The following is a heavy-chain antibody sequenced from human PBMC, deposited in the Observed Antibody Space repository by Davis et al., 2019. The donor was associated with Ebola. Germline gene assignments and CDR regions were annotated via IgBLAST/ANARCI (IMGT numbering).Heavy chain of an antibody. CDR2: IGTAGNT. V-gene: IGHV3-13*01. CDR3: ARDRSGWGLEY. J-gene: IGHJ4*02. CDR1: GFTFSSCD. D-gene: IGHD6-19*01. Sequence: GESLKISCAASGFTFSSCDMHWVRQAAGKGLEWVSLIGTAGNTHYPDSVKGRFTVSRENAKNSLYLQMNSLRAGDTAVYYCARDRSGWGLEYWGQGTLVTVSS.